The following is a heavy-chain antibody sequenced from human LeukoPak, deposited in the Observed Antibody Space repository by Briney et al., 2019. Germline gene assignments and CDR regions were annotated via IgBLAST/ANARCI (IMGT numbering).Heavy chain of an antibody. J-gene: IGHJ4*02. CDR3: ARDDSYGKSDY. V-gene: IGHV4-59*12. CDR1: GGSISSYY. Sequence: PSETLSLTCTVSGGSISSYYWSWIRQPPGKGLEWIGYIYYSGSTNYNPSLKSRVTISVDTSKNQFSLKLSAVTAADTAVYYCARDDSYGKSDYWGQGTLVTVSS. D-gene: IGHD5-18*01. CDR2: IYYSGST.